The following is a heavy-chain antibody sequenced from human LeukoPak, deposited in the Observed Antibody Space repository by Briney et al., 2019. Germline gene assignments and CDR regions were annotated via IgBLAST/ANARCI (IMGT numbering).Heavy chain of an antibody. Sequence: PGGSLRLSCAASGFTFSSYAMSWVRQAPGKGLEWVSTISDSGTSTYYADSMKGRFTISRDNSKNTLYLQMNSLRAEDTAVYYCAKAPTGYSSSWFDYWGQGTLVTVSS. CDR3: AKAPTGYSSSWFDY. V-gene: IGHV3-23*01. D-gene: IGHD6-13*01. CDR1: GFTFSSYA. CDR2: ISDSGTST. J-gene: IGHJ4*02.